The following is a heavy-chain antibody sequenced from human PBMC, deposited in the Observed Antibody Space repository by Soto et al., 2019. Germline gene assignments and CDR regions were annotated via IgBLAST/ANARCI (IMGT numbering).Heavy chain of an antibody. V-gene: IGHV3-30-3*01. CDR1: GFTFSSYA. CDR3: ARDEFMVRGVADY. D-gene: IGHD3-10*01. J-gene: IGHJ4*02. Sequence: LRLSCAASGFTFSSYAMHWVRQAPGKGLEWVAVISYDGSNKYYADSVKGRFTISRDNSKNTLYLQMNSLRAEDTAVYYCARDEFMVRGVADYWGQGTLVTVSS. CDR2: ISYDGSNK.